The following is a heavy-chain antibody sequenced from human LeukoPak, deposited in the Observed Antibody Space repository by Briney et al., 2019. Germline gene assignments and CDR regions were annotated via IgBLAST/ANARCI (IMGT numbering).Heavy chain of an antibody. CDR2: INHSGST. D-gene: IGHD2-15*01. CDR3: ARGYCSGGSCYSQFADY. CDR1: GGSFSGYY. V-gene: IGHV4-34*01. Sequence: SETLSLTCAVYGGSFSGYYWSWIRQPPGKGLEWIGEINHSGSTNYNLSLKSRVTISVDTSKNQFSLKLSSVTAADTAVYYCARGYCSGGSCYSQFADYWGQGTLVTVSS. J-gene: IGHJ4*02.